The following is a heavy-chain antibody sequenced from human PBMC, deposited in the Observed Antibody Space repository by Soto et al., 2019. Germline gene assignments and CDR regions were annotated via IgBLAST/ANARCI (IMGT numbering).Heavy chain of an antibody. CDR1: GYTFTRYG. Sequence: ASVKVSCKTSGYTFTRYGISWVRQAPGQGLEWMGWISAYNGNAIYAQKFQGRVTMTTDTSTSTVFMELRSLRSDDTAVYYCARDLFPGYTGFSDYWGQGTLVTVSS. V-gene: IGHV1-18*01. CDR3: ARDLFPGYTGFSDY. CDR2: ISAYNGNA. D-gene: IGHD2-2*02. J-gene: IGHJ4*02.